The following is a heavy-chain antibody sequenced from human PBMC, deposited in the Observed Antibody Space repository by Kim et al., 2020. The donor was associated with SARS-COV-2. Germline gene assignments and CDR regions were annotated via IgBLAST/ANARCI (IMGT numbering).Heavy chain of an antibody. CDR2: ISWNSGSI. CDR1: GFTFDDYA. Sequence: GGSLRLSCAASGFTFDDYAMHWVRQAPGKGLEWVSGISWNSGSIGYADSVKGRFTIARDNAKNSLYLQMNSLRAEDTALYYCAKDEWDVWGQGTTVTVS. V-gene: IGHV3-9*01. J-gene: IGHJ6*02. CDR3: AKDEWDV.